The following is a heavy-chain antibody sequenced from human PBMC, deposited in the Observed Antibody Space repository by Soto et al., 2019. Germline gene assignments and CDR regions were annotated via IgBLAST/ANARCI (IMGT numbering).Heavy chain of an antibody. J-gene: IGHJ5*02. D-gene: IGHD1-26*01. CDR1: GGSITSSSYY. CDR3: ATQEVGGRYVYTFDP. Sequence: QLHLRESGPGLVKPSETLSLTCTVSGGSITSSSYYWGWIRHPPGKGLEWIGSIYYSGSTYYNPSLTSRVTISVDQSKNQFSLKLSSVTAADTAVDYCATQEVGGRYVYTFDPWGQGTLVTVSS. CDR2: IYYSGST. V-gene: IGHV4-39*01.